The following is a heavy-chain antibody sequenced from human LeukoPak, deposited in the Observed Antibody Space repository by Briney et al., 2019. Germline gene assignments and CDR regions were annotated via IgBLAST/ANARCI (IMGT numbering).Heavy chain of an antibody. Sequence: TSETLSLTCTVSGGSISSSSYYWGWIRPPPGKGLEWVGSIYYSGSTYYNPSVKSRVTISVDTSNNQCSLKLSSVTAADTAVYYCARSGYDFNLDYWGQGTLVTVSS. CDR1: GGSISSSSYY. CDR2: IYYSGST. J-gene: IGHJ4*02. D-gene: IGHD5-12*01. CDR3: ARSGYDFNLDY. V-gene: IGHV4-39*01.